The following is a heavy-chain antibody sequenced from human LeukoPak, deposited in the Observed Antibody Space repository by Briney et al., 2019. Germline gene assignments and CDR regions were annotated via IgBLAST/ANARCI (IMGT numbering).Heavy chain of an antibody. CDR3: ARVGRTWYNYNYYYMDV. V-gene: IGHV3-23*01. Sequence: PGGSLRLSCAASGFTFSSYGMSWVRQAPGKGLEWVSAISGSGGSTYYADSVKGRFTISRDNAKNSLYLQMNSLRAEDTAVHYCARVGRTWYNYNYYYMDVWGKGTTVTISS. J-gene: IGHJ6*03. CDR1: GFTFSSYG. CDR2: ISGSGGST. D-gene: IGHD6-13*01.